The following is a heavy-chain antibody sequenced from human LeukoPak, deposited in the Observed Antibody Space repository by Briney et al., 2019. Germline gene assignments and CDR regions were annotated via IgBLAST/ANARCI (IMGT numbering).Heavy chain of an antibody. J-gene: IGHJ4*02. V-gene: IGHV3-30*04. CDR3: ARGAYSSGWTTFDY. Sequence: PGRSLRLSCAASGFTFSSYAMHWVRQAPGKGLGWVALISYDGSETYYADSVKGRFTISRDNSKNKLYVQMNSLRAEDTAVYYCARGAYSSGWTTFDYWGQGILVTVSS. D-gene: IGHD6-19*01. CDR2: ISYDGSET. CDR1: GFTFSSYA.